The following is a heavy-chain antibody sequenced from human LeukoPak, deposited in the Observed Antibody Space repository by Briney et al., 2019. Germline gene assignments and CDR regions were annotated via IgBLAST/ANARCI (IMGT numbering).Heavy chain of an antibody. V-gene: IGHV1-2*02. D-gene: IGHD7-27*01. CDR1: GYTFTDYY. CDR2: IDPNNDGT. J-gene: IGHJ4*02. CDR3: ARVELSNWGSFIGY. Sequence: GASVKVSCKASGYTFTDYYMHWVRQAPGQGLEWMGWIDPNNDGTKYAQKFQGRVTMTRDTSVSTAYMELSSLRSDDTAVYYCARVELSNWGSFIGYWGQGTLVTVSS.